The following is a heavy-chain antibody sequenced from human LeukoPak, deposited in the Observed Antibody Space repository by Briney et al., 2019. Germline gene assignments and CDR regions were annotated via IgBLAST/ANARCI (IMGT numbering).Heavy chain of an antibody. CDR1: GGSISSYY. J-gene: IGHJ4*02. V-gene: IGHV4-59*01. Sequence: SETLSLTCTVSGGSISSYYWSWIRQPPGKGLEWIGYIYYSGSTNYNPSLKSRVTISVDTSKNQFSLKLSSVTAADTAVYYCARVTTSRAHFDYWGQGTLATVSS. D-gene: IGHD4-11*01. CDR2: IYYSGST. CDR3: ARVTTSRAHFDY.